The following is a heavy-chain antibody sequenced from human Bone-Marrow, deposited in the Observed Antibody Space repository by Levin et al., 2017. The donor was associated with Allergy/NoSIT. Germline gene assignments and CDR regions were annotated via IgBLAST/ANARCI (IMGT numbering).Heavy chain of an antibody. D-gene: IGHD2-2*01. CDR2: IGTAADS. CDR3: ARVALPRYCTSTSCSDSGYYFEY. CDR1: GFTFSSYD. Sequence: GGSLRLSCAASGFTFSSYDMHWVRQATGRGLEWVSAIGTAADSYYSGSVKGRFTVSRDNAKNSFYLQMNNLRAADTAVYYCARVALPRYCTSTSCSDSGYYFEYWGQGTLVTVSS. J-gene: IGHJ4*02. V-gene: IGHV3-13*04.